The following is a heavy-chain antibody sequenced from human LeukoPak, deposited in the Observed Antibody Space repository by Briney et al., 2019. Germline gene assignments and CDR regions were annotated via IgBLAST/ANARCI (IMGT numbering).Heavy chain of an antibody. CDR2: INPNSGGT. CDR3: ARWPLGGNSVPQRRNFDL. Sequence: ASVKVSCKASGYTFTGYYMHWVRQAPGQGLEWMGWINPNSGGTNYAQKFQGRVTMTRDTSISTAYMGMSRLRSDDTAVYYCARWPLGGNSVPQRRNFDLWGRGTLVTVSS. J-gene: IGHJ2*01. CDR1: GYTFTGYY. V-gene: IGHV1-2*02. D-gene: IGHD4-23*01.